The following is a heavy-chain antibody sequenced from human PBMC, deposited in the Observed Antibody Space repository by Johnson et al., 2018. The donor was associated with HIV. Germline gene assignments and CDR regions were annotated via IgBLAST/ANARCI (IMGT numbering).Heavy chain of an antibody. V-gene: IGHV3-20*04. D-gene: IGHD3-9*01. CDR3: ARTEYFGWDRSHAFDI. CDR2: INWNGGST. J-gene: IGHJ3*02. Sequence: VQLVESGGSVVRPGGSLRLSCPASGFTFDDYGMSWVRQAPGKGLEWVSGINWNGGSTGYADSVKGRFTISRDNAKNSLYLQMNSLRAEDTALYYCARTEYFGWDRSHAFDIWGQGTMVTVSS. CDR1: GFTFDDYG.